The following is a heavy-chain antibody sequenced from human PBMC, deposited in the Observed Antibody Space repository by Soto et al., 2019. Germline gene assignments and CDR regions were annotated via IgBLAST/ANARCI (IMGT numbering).Heavy chain of an antibody. CDR1: GFTFSNYA. D-gene: IGHD2-15*01. J-gene: IGHJ4*02. Sequence: GGSLRLSCAASGFTFSNYAVSWVRQAPGKGLEWVSTISGSGGSTYYADSVKGRFTISRDNSKNTLYLQMNTLRAEDTAIYYCAKANRYCSGSNCYTFDYWGQGTLVTVSS. CDR3: AKANRYCSGSNCYTFDY. CDR2: ISGSGGST. V-gene: IGHV3-23*01.